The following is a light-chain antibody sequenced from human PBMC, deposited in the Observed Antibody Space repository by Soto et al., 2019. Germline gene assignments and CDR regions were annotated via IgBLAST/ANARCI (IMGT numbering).Light chain of an antibody. CDR1: SSDVGSYDY. Sequence: QSLLTQPASVSGSPGQSITFFCTGTSSDVGSYDYVSWHQQHPGKAPKLIIYDVNNRPSGVPSRFSGSKSGNTASLIISGLQTEDEADYYCCAYSTSGTHVFGTGTKVTVL. CDR2: DVN. V-gene: IGLV2-14*03. J-gene: IGLJ1*01. CDR3: CAYSTSGTHV.